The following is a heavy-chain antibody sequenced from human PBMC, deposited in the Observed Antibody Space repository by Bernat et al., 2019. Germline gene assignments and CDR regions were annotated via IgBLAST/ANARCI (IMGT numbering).Heavy chain of an antibody. V-gene: IGHV1-46*01. Sequence: QVQLVQSGAEVKKPGASVKLSCKASGYTFISYYIHWVRQAPGQGLEWMGIINPSGGSTSYAQKFQGRVTMTRDTSTSTVYMELSSLRSEDTAVYYCARDRGHNGRYFDYWGQGTLVTVSS. CDR2: INPSGGST. CDR3: ARDRGHNGRYFDY. D-gene: IGHD2-8*01. J-gene: IGHJ4*02. CDR1: GYTFISYY.